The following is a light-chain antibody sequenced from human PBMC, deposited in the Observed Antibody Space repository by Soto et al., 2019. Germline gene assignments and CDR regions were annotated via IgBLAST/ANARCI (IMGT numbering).Light chain of an antibody. J-gene: IGKJ1*01. CDR2: QTS. CDR1: QYINTR. Sequence: EIVLPQSPGTLYLSPGDRVTLSCMASQYINTRLAWYQHRPGQAPRLLIYQTSIRAAGIPARFSASGTGTDFTLTISDVQPEDFALYCCHQRQSWPRTFGQGTKVDIK. CDR3: HQRQSWPRT. V-gene: IGKV3-11*01.